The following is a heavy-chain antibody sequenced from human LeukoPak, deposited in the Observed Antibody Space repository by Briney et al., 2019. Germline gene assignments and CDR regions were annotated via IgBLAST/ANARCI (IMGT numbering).Heavy chain of an antibody. CDR1: GYTFTSYG. CDR2: INPNSGGT. V-gene: IGHV1-2*02. Sequence: GASVKVSCKASGYTFTSYGISWVRQAPGQGLEWMGWINPNSGGTNYAQKFQGRVTMTRDTSISTAYMELSRLRSDDTAVYYCAREQSRRVGGAFDIWGQGTMVTVSS. D-gene: IGHD4-11*01. CDR3: AREQSRRVGGAFDI. J-gene: IGHJ3*02.